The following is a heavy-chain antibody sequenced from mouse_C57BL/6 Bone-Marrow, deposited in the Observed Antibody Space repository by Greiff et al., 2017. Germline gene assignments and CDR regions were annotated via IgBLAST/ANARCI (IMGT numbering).Heavy chain of an antibody. CDR2: ISSGGSYT. Sequence: EVQRVESGGDLVKPGGSLKLSCAASGFTFSSYGMSWVRQTPDKRLEWVATISSGGSYTYYPDSVKGRFTISRDNAKNTLYLQMSSLKSEDTAMYYCARQFSYSKYDYFDYWGQGTTLTVSS. V-gene: IGHV5-6*01. CDR1: GFTFSSYG. D-gene: IGHD2-5*01. J-gene: IGHJ2*01. CDR3: ARQFSYSKYDYFDY.